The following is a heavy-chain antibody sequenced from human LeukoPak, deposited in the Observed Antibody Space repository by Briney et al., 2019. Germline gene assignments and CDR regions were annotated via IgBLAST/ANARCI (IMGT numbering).Heavy chain of an antibody. CDR3: ARGFDILTGYYPGDY. CDR2: FSAYNGNT. Sequence: ASVKVSCKASGYTFTSYGISWVRQAPGQGLEWMGWFSAYNGNTNYAQKLQGRVTMTTDTSTSTAYMELRSLRSDDTAVYYCARGFDILTGYYPGDYWGQGTLVTVSS. D-gene: IGHD3-9*01. J-gene: IGHJ4*02. CDR1: GYTFTSYG. V-gene: IGHV1-18*01.